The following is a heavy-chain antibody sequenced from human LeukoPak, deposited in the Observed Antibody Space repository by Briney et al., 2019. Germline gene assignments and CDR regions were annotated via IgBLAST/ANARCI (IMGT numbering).Heavy chain of an antibody. D-gene: IGHD3-22*01. CDR2: INGSGDTR. J-gene: IGHJ3*02. CDR3: AIDHSVSGQSVRGYDI. Sequence: PGGSLRLSCAASEFTFTNYAMTWCRHAPGTGLEWVSVINGSGDTRFYADSVKGRFTISRDNSKNTLYLQMNSLRVDDTAVYYCAIDHSVSGQSVRGYDIWGQGTMVTVCS. V-gene: IGHV3-23*01. CDR1: EFTFTNYA.